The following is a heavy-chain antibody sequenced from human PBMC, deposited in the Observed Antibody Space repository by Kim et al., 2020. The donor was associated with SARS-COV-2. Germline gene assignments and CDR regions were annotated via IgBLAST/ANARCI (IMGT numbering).Heavy chain of an antibody. CDR3: ARRVEYYDFWSGYYPGDLYSFDP. CDR2: IYPGDSDT. Sequence: GESLKISCKGSGYSFTSYWIGWVRQMPGKGLEWMGIIYPGDSDTRYSPSFQGQVTISADKSISTAYLQWSSLKASDTAMYYCARRVEYYDFWSGYYPGDLYSFDPCGQGTLVTVSS. V-gene: IGHV5-51*01. D-gene: IGHD3-3*01. CDR1: GYSFTSYW. J-gene: IGHJ5*02.